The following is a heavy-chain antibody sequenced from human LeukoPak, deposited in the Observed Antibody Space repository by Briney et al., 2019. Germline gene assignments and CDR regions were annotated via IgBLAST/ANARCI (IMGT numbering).Heavy chain of an antibody. CDR2: MKPNSGNT. Sequence: ASVKVSCKASGYTFTSYDINWVRQATGQGLEWMGWMKPNSGNTGYAQKFQGRVTITRNTSISTAYMELSSLRSEDTAVYYCARVGYSYGSYYFDYWGQGTLVTVSS. J-gene: IGHJ4*02. D-gene: IGHD5-18*01. CDR3: ARVGYSYGSYYFDY. V-gene: IGHV1-8*03. CDR1: GYTFTSYD.